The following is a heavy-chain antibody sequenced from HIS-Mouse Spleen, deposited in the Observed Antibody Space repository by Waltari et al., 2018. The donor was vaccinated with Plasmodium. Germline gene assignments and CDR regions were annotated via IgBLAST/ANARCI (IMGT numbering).Heavy chain of an antibody. V-gene: IGHV4-39*07. Sequence: QLQLQESGPGLVKPSETLSLTCTFSGGSISSSSYYWGWIRQPPGKGLEWRGSIYYSGSTYYNPSLKSRVTISVDTSKNQFSLKLSSVTAADTAVYYCARGRGACFDYWGQGTLVTVSS. D-gene: IGHD3-16*01. CDR1: GGSISSSSYY. CDR2: IYYSGST. CDR3: ARGRGACFDY. J-gene: IGHJ4*02.